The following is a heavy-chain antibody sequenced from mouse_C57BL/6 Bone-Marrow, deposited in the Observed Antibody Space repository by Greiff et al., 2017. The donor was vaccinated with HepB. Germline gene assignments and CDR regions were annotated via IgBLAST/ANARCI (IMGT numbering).Heavy chain of an antibody. Sequence: EVQLVESGGGLVKPGGSLKLSCAASGFTFSSYAMSWVRQTPEKRLEWVATISDGGSYTYYPDNVKGRFTISRDNAKNNLYLQMSHLKSEDTAMYYCARQLRLEAYWGQGTLVTVSA. J-gene: IGHJ3*01. V-gene: IGHV5-4*01. D-gene: IGHD3-2*02. CDR2: ISDGGSYT. CDR1: GFTFSSYA. CDR3: ARQLRLEAY.